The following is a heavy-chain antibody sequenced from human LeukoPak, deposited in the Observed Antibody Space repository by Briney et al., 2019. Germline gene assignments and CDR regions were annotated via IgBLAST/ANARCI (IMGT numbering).Heavy chain of an antibody. V-gene: IGHV6-1*01. CDR1: GDSVSSYSAA. CDR2: TYYRSKWYN. J-gene: IGHJ6*02. D-gene: IGHD6-19*01. CDR3: ARVGYSIGWTPFAMGV. Sequence: SQTLSLTCAISGDSVSSYSAAWNWIRPSPSRGLEWLGRTYYRSKWYNDYAESVKIRITINPDTCKNQFSLQLNSVTPEDTAVYDCARVGYSIGWTPFAMGVWGQGTTVTVSS.